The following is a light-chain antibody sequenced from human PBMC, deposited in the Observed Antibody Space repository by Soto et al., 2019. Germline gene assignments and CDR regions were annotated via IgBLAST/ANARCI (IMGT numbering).Light chain of an antibody. CDR1: QGCNKF. CDR3: QQLTNFRFT. CDR2: GAS. Sequence: IQLTQSPSSLSASVGDRVTITCRASQGCNKFLAWSQQRPGKAPQLLVYGASTLQSGVPSRFSGSGSGTDFTLTISSLQPEDFATYYCQQLTNFRFTFGQGTKLDIK. J-gene: IGKJ2*01. V-gene: IGKV1-9*01.